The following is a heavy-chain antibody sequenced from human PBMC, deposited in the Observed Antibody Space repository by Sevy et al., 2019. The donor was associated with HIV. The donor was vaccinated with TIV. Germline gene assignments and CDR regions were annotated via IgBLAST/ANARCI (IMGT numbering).Heavy chain of an antibody. J-gene: IGHJ4*02. CDR2: IYSGGST. D-gene: IGHD1-26*01. CDR3: ARVPPMASGSYHFDY. V-gene: IGHV3-66*01. Sequence: GGSLRLSCAASGFTVSSNYMSWVRQAPGKGLEWVSVIYSGGSTYYADSVKGRFTISRDNSKNTLYLQMNSLRAEDTAVYYCARVPPMASGSYHFDYWGQGTLVTVSS. CDR1: GFTVSSNY.